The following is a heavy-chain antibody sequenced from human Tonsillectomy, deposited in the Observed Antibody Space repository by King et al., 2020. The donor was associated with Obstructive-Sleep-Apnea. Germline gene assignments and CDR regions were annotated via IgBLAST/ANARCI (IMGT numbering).Heavy chain of an antibody. Sequence: VQLVESGGGLVQPGGSLRLSCAASGFTFSIYAMSWVRQAPGKGLEWVSRISDSGGTTYYADSVKGRFTISRDNSKNTLYLQMNSLRAEDTAVYYCAKEGHIRAFLAVSWGQGTLVTVSS. CDR1: GFTFSIYA. V-gene: IGHV3-23*04. CDR3: AKEGHIRAFLAVS. CDR2: ISDSGGTT. D-gene: IGHD3-3*01. J-gene: IGHJ5*02.